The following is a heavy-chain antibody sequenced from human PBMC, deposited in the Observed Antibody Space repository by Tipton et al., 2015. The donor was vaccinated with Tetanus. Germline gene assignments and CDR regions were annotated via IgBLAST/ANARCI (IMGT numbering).Heavy chain of an antibody. CDR3: ARVACSSTSCYSHYFDY. D-gene: IGHD2-2*01. Sequence: TLSLTCNVSGASMSSSSYYWDWIRQPPGKGLEWIGYVFRSGSADYNPSLKSRVNISLDRSENQISLMLTSVTAADTAVYYCARVACSSTSCYSHYFDYWGPGSLVTVSS. CDR1: GASMSSSSYY. J-gene: IGHJ4*02. CDR2: VFRSGSA. V-gene: IGHV4-30-2*01.